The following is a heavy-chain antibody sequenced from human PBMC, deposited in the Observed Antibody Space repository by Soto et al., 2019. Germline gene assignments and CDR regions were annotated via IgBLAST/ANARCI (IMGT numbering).Heavy chain of an antibody. D-gene: IGHD1-1*01. CDR3: ARTCCNGTPNWFDP. Sequence: SETLSLTCTVSGGSISSSSYYWGWIRRPPGKGLEWIGSIYYSGSTYYNPSLKSRVTISVDTSKNQFSLKLSSVTAADTAVYYCARTCCNGTPNWFDPWGQGTLVTVSS. V-gene: IGHV4-39*01. CDR2: IYYSGST. J-gene: IGHJ5*02. CDR1: GGSISSSSYY.